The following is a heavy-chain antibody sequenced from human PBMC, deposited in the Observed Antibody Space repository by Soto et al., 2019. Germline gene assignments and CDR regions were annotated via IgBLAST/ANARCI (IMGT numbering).Heavy chain of an antibody. D-gene: IGHD2-15*01. V-gene: IGHV4-4*02. CDR3: ARDRGYCSGGSCYYDY. CDR1: GGSISSSNW. CDR2: IYHSGST. J-gene: IGHJ4*02. Sequence: QVQLQESGPGLVKPSGTLSLTCAVSGGSISSSNWWSWVRQPPGKGLEWIGEIYHSGSTNYNPSLKSRVTVSVDKSKNQCSLKLSSVTAADTAVYYCARDRGYCSGGSCYYDYWGQGTLVTVSS.